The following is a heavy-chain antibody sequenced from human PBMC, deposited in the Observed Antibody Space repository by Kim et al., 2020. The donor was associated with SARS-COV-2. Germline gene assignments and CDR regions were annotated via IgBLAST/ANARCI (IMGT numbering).Heavy chain of an antibody. D-gene: IGHD5-12*01. J-gene: IGHJ6*02. CDR3: ARHRKMATRVDV. Sequence: RYSPSFQGQVTISADKSISTAYLQWSSLKASDTAMYYCARHRKMATRVDVWGQGTTVTVSS. V-gene: IGHV5-51*01.